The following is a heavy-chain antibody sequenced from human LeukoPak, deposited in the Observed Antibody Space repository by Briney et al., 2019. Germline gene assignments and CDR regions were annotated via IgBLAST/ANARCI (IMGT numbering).Heavy chain of an antibody. CDR1: GGSFSGYY. J-gene: IGHJ6*03. V-gene: IGHV4-34*01. CDR2: IKHSGST. D-gene: IGHD3-3*01. Sequence: SETLSLTCAVYGGSFSGYYWSWIRQPPGKGLEWIGEIKHSGSTNYNPSLKSRVRLSVYTSKYQFSLKLSSVTAADTAVYYCARGHKIFGVVISYYMDVWGKGTTVTVTS. CDR3: ARGHKIFGVVISYYMDV.